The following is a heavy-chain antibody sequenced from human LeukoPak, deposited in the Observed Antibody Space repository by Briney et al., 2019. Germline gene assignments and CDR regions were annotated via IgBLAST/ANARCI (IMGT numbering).Heavy chain of an antibody. J-gene: IGHJ3*02. CDR1: GGSISSYY. D-gene: IGHD4-17*01. CDR2: IYTSGST. Sequence: PSETLSLTCTVSGGSISSYYWSWIRQPAGKGLEWIGRIYTSGSTNYNPSLKSRVTMSVDTSKNQFSLKLSSVTAADTAVYYCARDLFGDLRSDDAFDIWGQGTMVTVPS. V-gene: IGHV4-4*07. CDR3: ARDLFGDLRSDDAFDI.